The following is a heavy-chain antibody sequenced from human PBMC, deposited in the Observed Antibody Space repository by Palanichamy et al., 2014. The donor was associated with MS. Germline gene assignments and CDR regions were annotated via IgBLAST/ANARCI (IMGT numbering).Heavy chain of an antibody. Sequence: EVHLVESGGGLVKPGGSLRLSCAASGFTFSNAWMNWVRQVPGKGLEWVGRIKSRNDGETIDYATPVKGRFTISRDDASDTLFLHMNSLRTEDTAVYYCASDPFRWRLVDLQYWGQGTLVTVSS. CDR3: ASDPFRWRLVDLQY. J-gene: IGHJ1*01. CDR1: GFTFSNAW. D-gene: IGHD2-2*01. CDR2: IKSRNDGETI. V-gene: IGHV3-15*01.